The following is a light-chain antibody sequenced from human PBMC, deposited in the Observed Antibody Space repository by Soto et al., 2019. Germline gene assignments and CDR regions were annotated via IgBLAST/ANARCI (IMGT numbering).Light chain of an antibody. CDR2: WAS. CDR1: QSILYSSNNRNY. Sequence: DMVMTQSPDSLAVSLGERATINCKSSQSILYSSNNRNYLAWYQQRPGQSPKLLIYWASTRESGVPHRFSGSGSGTDFTLSISSLQAEDVAVYYCQQYYSTPITFGGGTRVEIK. J-gene: IGKJ4*01. CDR3: QQYYSTPIT. V-gene: IGKV4-1*01.